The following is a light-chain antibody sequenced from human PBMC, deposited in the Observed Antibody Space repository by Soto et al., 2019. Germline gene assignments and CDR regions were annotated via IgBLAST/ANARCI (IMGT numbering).Light chain of an antibody. CDR2: GAS. V-gene: IGKV3-20*01. CDR3: QQCGSSPPIT. J-gene: IGKJ5*01. CDR1: QAISGNY. Sequence: ENVWRQSPGTRDLSPGEGASLSCRASQAISGNYLAWYQHKPGQAPRLLMYGASSRATGIPDRFSGSVSGTAFTLTISRPQPADFAVYHCQQCGSSPPITFGHGTRLEIK.